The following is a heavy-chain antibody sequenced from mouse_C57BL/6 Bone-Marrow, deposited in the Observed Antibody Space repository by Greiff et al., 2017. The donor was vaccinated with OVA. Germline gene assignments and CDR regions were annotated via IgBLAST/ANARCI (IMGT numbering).Heavy chain of an antibody. D-gene: IGHD1-1*01. CDR2: IYPGDGDT. Sequence: VKLQESGAELVKPGASVKISCKASGYAFSSYWMNWVKQRPGKGLEWIGQIYPGDGDTNYNGKFKGKATLTADKSSSTAYMQLSSLTSEDSAVYFGARWGSSTYWYFDVWGTGTTVTVS. CDR1: GYAFSSYW. V-gene: IGHV1-80*01. J-gene: IGHJ1*03. CDR3: ARWGSSTYWYFDV.